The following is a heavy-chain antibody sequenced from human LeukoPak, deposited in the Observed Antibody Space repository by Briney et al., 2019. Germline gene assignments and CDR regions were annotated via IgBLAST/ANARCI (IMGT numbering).Heavy chain of an antibody. D-gene: IGHD2-21*02. CDR1: GDSLNTYY. J-gene: IGHJ5*02. CDR3: ARVVRGVVTSNWFDP. CDR2: VAYSGSS. V-gene: IGHV4-59*01. Sequence: SETLSLTCTVSGDSLNTYYWTWIRQTPGKGLEWTGFVAYSGSSNYNPSLKSRVSISIDTSKNQFSLALTSVTPADTAVYYCARVVRGVVTSNWFDPWGQGTLVTVSS.